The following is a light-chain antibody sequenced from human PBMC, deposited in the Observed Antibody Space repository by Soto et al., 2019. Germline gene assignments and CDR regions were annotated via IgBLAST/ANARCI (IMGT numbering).Light chain of an antibody. J-gene: IGKJ2*01. Sequence: EIVMTQSPATLSVSPGERATLSCRASQSVSSNLAWYQQKPRQAPRLLIYGASTRATGIPARFSGSGSGTEFTHSISSLRSEDFAVYYCQQYNNWPRGYTFGQGTKLEIK. CDR3: QQYNNWPRGYT. CDR1: QSVSSN. CDR2: GAS. V-gene: IGKV3-15*01.